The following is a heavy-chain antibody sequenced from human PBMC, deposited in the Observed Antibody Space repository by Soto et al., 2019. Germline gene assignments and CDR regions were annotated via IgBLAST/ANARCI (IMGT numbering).Heavy chain of an antibody. CDR3: AKASHSGCFFCCFDY. CDR2: ISHDGSNT. J-gene: IGHJ4*02. D-gene: IGHD1-26*01. V-gene: IGHV3-30*18. Sequence: QVQLVESGGGVVQPGRSLRLSCAASGFTFSSFGMHWVRQAPGKGLEWVAYISHDGSNTYYADSVKGRFTISRDSSKNTVNLQMSSLRAEDTAVYYCAKASHSGCFFCCFDYWGQGTLVTVSS. CDR1: GFTFSSFG.